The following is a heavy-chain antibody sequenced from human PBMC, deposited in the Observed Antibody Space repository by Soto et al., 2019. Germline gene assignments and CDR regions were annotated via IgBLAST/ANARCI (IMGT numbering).Heavy chain of an antibody. Sequence: EVQLLESGGGLVQPGGSLRLSCAASGFTFSSYAMSWVRQAPGKGLEWVSAISGSGGSAYYADSVKGRFTISRDNSKNTLYLQMNSLRAEDTAVYYCANGGWIHLWSNWGQRTLVTVSS. D-gene: IGHD5-18*01. CDR2: ISGSGGSA. V-gene: IGHV3-23*01. CDR1: GFTFSSYA. CDR3: ANGGWIHLWSN. J-gene: IGHJ4*02.